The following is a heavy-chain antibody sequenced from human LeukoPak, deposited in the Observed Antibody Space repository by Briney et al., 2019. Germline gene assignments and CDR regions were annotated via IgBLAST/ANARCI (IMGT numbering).Heavy chain of an antibody. Sequence: GGSLRLSCVASGFAFSRSGMNWVRQAPGEGLEWLSCISPSSSSRHYADSMKGRLIISRDNAKNSLYLQMNSLTDEDTAVYYCARDIPGALTGFCRGFDYWGQGTPVTVSS. D-gene: IGHD3-9*01. CDR2: ISPSSSSR. J-gene: IGHJ4*02. CDR1: GFAFSRSG. V-gene: IGHV3-48*02. CDR3: ARDIPGALTGFCRGFDY.